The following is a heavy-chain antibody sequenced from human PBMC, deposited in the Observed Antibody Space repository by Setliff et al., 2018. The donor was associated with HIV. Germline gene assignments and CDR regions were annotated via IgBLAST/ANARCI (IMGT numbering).Heavy chain of an antibody. D-gene: IGHD6-6*01. CDR2: IYHSGST. CDR1: GGSFSGYY. V-gene: IGHV4-34*01. J-gene: IGHJ6*03. CDR3: ARGDGSLAARPSRYSFYYMDV. Sequence: KPSETLSLTCAVYGGSFSGYYWGWIRQPPGKGLEWMGSIYHSGSTYYTPSLNSRVTISVDTSKNQFSLKVTSVTAADTAVYYCARGDGSLAARPSRYSFYYMDVWGKGTTVTVSS.